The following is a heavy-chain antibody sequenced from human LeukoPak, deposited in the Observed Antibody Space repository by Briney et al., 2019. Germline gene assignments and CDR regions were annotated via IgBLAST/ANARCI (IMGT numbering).Heavy chain of an antibody. CDR1: GGSISSYY. CDR2: IYYSGST. V-gene: IGHV4-59*01. D-gene: IGHD5-18*01. Sequence: SETLSLTCTVSGGSISSYYWSWIRQPPGKGLEWIGYIYYSGSTNYNPSLKSRVTISVDTSKKQFSLKLSSVTAADTAVYYCARSGYSYGADAFDIWGQGTMVTVSS. J-gene: IGHJ3*02. CDR3: ARSGYSYGADAFDI.